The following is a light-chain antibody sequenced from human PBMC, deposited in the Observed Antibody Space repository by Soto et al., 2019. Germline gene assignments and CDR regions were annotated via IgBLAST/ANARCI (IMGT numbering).Light chain of an antibody. CDR1: STDVGGYDF. V-gene: IGLV2-14*03. J-gene: IGLJ1*01. CDR2: DVA. CDR3: SSYTSSTNPYV. Sequence: QSALTQPASVSGSPGQSITISCTGTSTDVGGYDFVSWYQHHPGRAPKLIIYDVADRPSGVSNRFSGSKSGNTASLTISGLQAEDEADYYCSSYTSSTNPYVFGTGTKVTVL.